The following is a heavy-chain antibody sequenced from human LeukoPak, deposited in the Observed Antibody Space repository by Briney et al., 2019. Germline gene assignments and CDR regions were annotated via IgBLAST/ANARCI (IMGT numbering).Heavy chain of an antibody. Sequence: GGSLRLSCAASGFTVSSNYMSWVRQAPGKGLEWVSVIYSGGSTYYADSVKGRFTISRDNAKNSWYLQMNSLRVEDTAFYYCARGPSGSYGLDSWGQGILVTVSS. CDR1: GFTVSSNY. V-gene: IGHV3-66*01. CDR3: ARGPSGSYGLDS. CDR2: IYSGGST. D-gene: IGHD1-26*01. J-gene: IGHJ4*02.